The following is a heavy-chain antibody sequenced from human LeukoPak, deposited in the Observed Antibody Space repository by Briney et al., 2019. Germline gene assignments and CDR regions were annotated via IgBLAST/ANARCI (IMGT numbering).Heavy chain of an antibody. CDR1: GGSFSSHY. V-gene: IGHV4-34*01. CDR3: ARGLRQGSAWSWGPKEKSYQYMDV. J-gene: IGHJ6*04. CDR2: INPRGST. D-gene: IGHD6-19*01. Sequence: SETLSLTCGVSGGSFSSHYWTWIRQPPGKGLEWIGEINPRGSTNYNPSLESRVTVSADTSRNQLSLSLTSVTATDSAVYFCARGLRQGSAWSWGPKEKSYQYMDVWGTGTTVIVSS.